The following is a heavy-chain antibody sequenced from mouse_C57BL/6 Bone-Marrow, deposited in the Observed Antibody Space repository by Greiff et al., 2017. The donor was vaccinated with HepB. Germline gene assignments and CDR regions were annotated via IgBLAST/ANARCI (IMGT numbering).Heavy chain of an antibody. J-gene: IGHJ2*01. Sequence: QVHVKQSGTELVKPGASVKLSCKASGYTFTSYWMHWVKQRPGQGLEWIGNINPSNGGTNYNEKFKSKATLTVDKSSSTAYMQLSSLTSEDSAVYYCAREDYGSSYGYFDYWGQGTTLTVSS. CDR2: INPSNGGT. CDR1: GYTFTSYW. CDR3: AREDYGSSYGYFDY. V-gene: IGHV1-53*01. D-gene: IGHD1-1*01.